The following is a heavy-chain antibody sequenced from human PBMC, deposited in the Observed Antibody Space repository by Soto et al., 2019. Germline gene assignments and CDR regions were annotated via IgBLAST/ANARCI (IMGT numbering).Heavy chain of an antibody. CDR2: IYYSGST. Sequence: SETLSLSCIVSGGSISSSSYYWGWIRQPPGKGLEWIGSIYYSGSTYYNPSLKSRVTISVDTSKNQFSLKLSSVTAADTAVFYCARHRARNWFDPWGQGTLVTVSS. V-gene: IGHV4-39*01. CDR1: GGSISSSSYY. CDR3: ARHRARNWFDP. J-gene: IGHJ5*02. D-gene: IGHD6-6*01.